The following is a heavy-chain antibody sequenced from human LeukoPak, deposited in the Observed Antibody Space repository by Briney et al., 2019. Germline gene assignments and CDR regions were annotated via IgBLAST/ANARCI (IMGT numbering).Heavy chain of an antibody. CDR3: AIPLMARSAFDI. J-gene: IGHJ3*02. CDR2: INPNSGGT. Sequence: ASVKVSCKASGYTFTTYYMHWVRQAPGQGLEWMGRINPNSGGTNYAQKFQGRVTMTRDTSISTAYMELSRLRSDDTAVYYCAIPLMARSAFDIWGQGTMVTVSS. V-gene: IGHV1-2*06. D-gene: IGHD2-8*01. CDR1: GYTFTTYY.